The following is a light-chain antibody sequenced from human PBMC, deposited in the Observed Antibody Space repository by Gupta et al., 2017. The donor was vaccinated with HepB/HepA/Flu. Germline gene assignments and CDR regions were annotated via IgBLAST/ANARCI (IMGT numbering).Light chain of an antibody. CDR2: GIS. Sequence: DNQKNQSPSSLYVSVGDRVTITCRASQNIRRYLNWYRQKPGEGPKLLIYGISNLHSGVPSRFSGSGSETYFNLTINKLQPEDFATYFCQQAYSLPWTFGQATKVEIK. CDR3: QQAYSLPWT. V-gene: IGKV1-39*01. J-gene: IGKJ1*01. CDR1: QNIRRY.